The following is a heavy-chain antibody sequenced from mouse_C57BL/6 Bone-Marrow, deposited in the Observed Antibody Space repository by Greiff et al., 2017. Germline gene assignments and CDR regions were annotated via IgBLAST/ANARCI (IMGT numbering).Heavy chain of an antibody. CDR2: IDPEAGET. D-gene: IGHD4-1*01. CDR1: GFNIKDYY. Sequence: VKLQQSGAELVKPGASVKLSCTASGFNIKDYYMHWVKQRTEQGLEWIGRIDPEAGETTYAPKFQGKATIPADPSSNTAYLQLSSLTSEDTAVYYCARTGWFAYWGQGTLVTVAA. V-gene: IGHV14-2*01. CDR3: ARTGWFAY. J-gene: IGHJ3*01.